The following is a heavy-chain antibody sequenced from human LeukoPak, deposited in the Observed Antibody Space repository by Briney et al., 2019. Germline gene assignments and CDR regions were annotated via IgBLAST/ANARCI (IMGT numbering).Heavy chain of an antibody. D-gene: IGHD1-7*01. CDR3: AKANRNNCNYYCFDF. V-gene: IGHV3-23*01. CDR1: GFPFRSYA. CDR2: ISGSGGST. Sequence: GGSLRLSCAASGFPFRSYAMSWVRQAPGKGLEWVSAISGSGGSTYYAASVKGRFTIYRDNSQNTLYLQMNSLRTEDTAVYYCAKANRNNCNYYCFDFWGQGTLVTVSS. J-gene: IGHJ4*02.